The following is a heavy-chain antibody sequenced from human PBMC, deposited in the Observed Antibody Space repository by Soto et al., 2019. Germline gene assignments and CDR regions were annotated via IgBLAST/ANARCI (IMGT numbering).Heavy chain of an antibody. Sequence: QVQLVESGGGVVQPGRSLRLSCAASGLTFSSYGMHWVRQAPGKGLEWVAVIWYDGSNKYYADSVKGRFTISRDNSKNTLYLQMNSLRAEDTAVYYCARPYCSGGSCYPLDAFDIWGQGTMVTVSS. CDR2: IWYDGSNK. CDR1: GLTFSSYG. V-gene: IGHV3-33*01. CDR3: ARPYCSGGSCYPLDAFDI. D-gene: IGHD2-15*01. J-gene: IGHJ3*02.